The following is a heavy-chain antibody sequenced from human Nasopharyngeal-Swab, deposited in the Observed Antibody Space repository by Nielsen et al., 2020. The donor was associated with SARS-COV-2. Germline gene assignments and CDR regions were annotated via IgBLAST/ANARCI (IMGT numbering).Heavy chain of an antibody. Sequence: GESLKISCGASGFIFSNYDLSWVRQAPGKGLEWVSYIMSTGTTIDYADSVKGRFTISRDNAKNSLYLQMSNLRAEDTAVYYCAKDRDSGDDSDDYYHYYGMDVWGQGTTVTVSS. J-gene: IGHJ6*02. V-gene: IGHV3-48*03. D-gene: IGHD5-12*01. CDR2: IMSTGTTI. CDR1: GFIFSNYD. CDR3: AKDRDSGDDSDDYYHYYGMDV.